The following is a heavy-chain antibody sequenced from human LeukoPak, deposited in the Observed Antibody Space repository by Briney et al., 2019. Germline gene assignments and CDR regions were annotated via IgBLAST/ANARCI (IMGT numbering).Heavy chain of an antibody. CDR1: GDSISSGGYY. CDR2: IYYSGST. D-gene: IGHD5-18*01. CDR3: ATSPKGYSYGLYYYYYMDV. Sequence: SETLSLTCTVSGDSISSGGYYWSWIRQHPGKGLEWIGYIYYSGSTYYNPSLKSRVTISVDTSKNQFSLKLSPVTAADTAVYYCATSPKGYSYGLYYYYYMDVWGKGTTVTVSS. J-gene: IGHJ6*03. V-gene: IGHV4-31*03.